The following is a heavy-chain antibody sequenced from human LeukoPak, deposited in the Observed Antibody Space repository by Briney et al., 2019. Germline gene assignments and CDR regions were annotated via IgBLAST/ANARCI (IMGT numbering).Heavy chain of an antibody. D-gene: IGHD1-20*01. CDR3: VKETSLTGAGDC. V-gene: IGHV3-21*04. CDR2: ISSSSSYI. J-gene: IGHJ4*02. Sequence: GGSLRLSCAASGFTFSNAWMSWVRQAPGKGLEWVSSISSSSSYIYYADSVKGRFTISRDNAKNSLYLQMNSLRADDTAVYFCVKETSLTGAGDCWGQGILVTVSS. CDR1: GFTFSNAW.